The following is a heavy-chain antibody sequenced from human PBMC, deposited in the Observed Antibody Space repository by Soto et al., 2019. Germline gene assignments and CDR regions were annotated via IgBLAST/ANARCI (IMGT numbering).Heavy chain of an antibody. CDR2: SSADNGNT. CDR1: GYTFTSYG. Sequence: QVQLVQSGAEVKKPGASVKVSCKASGYTFTSYGISWVRQAPGQGLEWMGWSSADNGNTNYAQKLQGRVTMTTDTSTSTAYMELRSLRSDDTAVYYCATDCSSTTCYPWNWFDPWGQGTLVTVSS. D-gene: IGHD2-2*01. J-gene: IGHJ5*02. CDR3: ATDCSSTTCYPWNWFDP. V-gene: IGHV1-18*01.